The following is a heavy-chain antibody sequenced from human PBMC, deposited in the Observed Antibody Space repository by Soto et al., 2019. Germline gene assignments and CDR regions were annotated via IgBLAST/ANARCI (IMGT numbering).Heavy chain of an antibody. Sequence: GASVKVSCKASGGTFSSYAISWVRQAPGQGLEWMGGIIPIFGTANYARKFQGRVTITADESTSTAYMELSSLRSEDTAVYYCARVPYYDILTGPYYYYGMDVWGQGTTVTVSS. CDR1: GGTFSSYA. CDR3: ARVPYYDILTGPYYYYGMDV. D-gene: IGHD3-9*01. J-gene: IGHJ6*02. CDR2: IIPIFGTA. V-gene: IGHV1-69*13.